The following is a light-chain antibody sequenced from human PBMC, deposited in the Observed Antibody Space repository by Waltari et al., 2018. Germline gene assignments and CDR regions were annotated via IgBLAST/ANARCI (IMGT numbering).Light chain of an antibody. J-gene: IGKJ2*01. CDR1: QSLVYSDGNIY. CDR2: KVS. CDR3: MQGTHWPPVYT. Sequence: DVVLTQSPLSLPVTLGQPASISCRSSQSLVYSDGNIYLNWYQQTPGQSPRRLIYKVSSRDSGVPDRFSGSGSGTDFILKISRVEAEDVGVYYCMQGTHWPPVYTFGQGTKLEIK. V-gene: IGKV2-30*01.